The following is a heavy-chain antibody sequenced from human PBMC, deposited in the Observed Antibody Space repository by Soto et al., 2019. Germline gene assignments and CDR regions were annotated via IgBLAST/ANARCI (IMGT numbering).Heavy chain of an antibody. Sequence: SETLSLTCTVSGGSISSYYWSWIRQPPGKGLEWIGYIHYSGSTNYNPSLKSRVTISVDTSKNQFSLKLSSVAAADTAVYYCARQPGVVINYYYYMDVWGKGTTVTVSS. V-gene: IGHV4-59*08. CDR3: ARQPGVVINYYYYMDV. D-gene: IGHD3-3*01. CDR1: GGSISSYY. J-gene: IGHJ6*03. CDR2: IHYSGST.